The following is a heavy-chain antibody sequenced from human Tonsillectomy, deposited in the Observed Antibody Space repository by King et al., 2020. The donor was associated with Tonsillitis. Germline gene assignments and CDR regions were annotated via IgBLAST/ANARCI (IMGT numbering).Heavy chain of an antibody. CDR1: GGSHNSGSYY. D-gene: IGHD1-14*01. CDR2: ISSGATT. Sequence: QLQESGPGLVKPSETLSLTCLVSGGSHNSGSYYWGWIRQPPGKALEWIGSISSGATTYYNPSLTGRVTISRDTSKSFFSLELSSLTAADTAVYYCTRRPSAENIDYWGQGTLVTVSS. CDR3: TRRPSAENIDY. V-gene: IGHV4-39*07. J-gene: IGHJ4*02.